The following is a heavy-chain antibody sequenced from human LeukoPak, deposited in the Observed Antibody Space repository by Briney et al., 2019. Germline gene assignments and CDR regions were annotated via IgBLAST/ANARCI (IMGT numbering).Heavy chain of an antibody. Sequence: SQTLSLTCAISEDSVSSNSAAWNWIRQSPSRGLEWLGRTYYRSKWYNDYAVSVKSRITINPDTSKNQFSLQLNSVTPEDTAVYYCAREAGRKWNYETWWFDPWGQGTLVTVSS. CDR2: TYYRSKWYN. D-gene: IGHD1-7*01. CDR1: EDSVSSNSAA. J-gene: IGHJ5*02. V-gene: IGHV6-1*01. CDR3: AREAGRKWNYETWWFDP.